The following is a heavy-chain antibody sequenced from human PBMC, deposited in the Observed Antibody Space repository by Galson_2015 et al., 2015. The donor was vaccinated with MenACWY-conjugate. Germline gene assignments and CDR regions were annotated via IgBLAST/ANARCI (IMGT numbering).Heavy chain of an antibody. CDR1: GFTFSSYS. CDR2: IYNDGSDI. J-gene: IGHJ4*02. CDR3: ASGGIRSFDY. Sequence: SMRLSCAAYGFTFSSYSMYWVRQAPGKGLVWVSRIYNDGSDITYADSVKGRFTISRANAKNTLFWQMNSLRAEDTAVYYCASGGIRSFDYWAQGTLVTVSS. V-gene: IGHV3-74*01. D-gene: IGHD3-16*01.